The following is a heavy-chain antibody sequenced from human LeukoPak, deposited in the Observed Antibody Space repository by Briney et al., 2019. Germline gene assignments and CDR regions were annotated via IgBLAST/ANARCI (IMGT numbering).Heavy chain of an antibody. CDR2: INWNGGST. J-gene: IGHJ4*02. Sequence: GGSLRLSCAASGFTFYDYGMSWVRQAPGKGLECVSGINWNGGSTGYADSVKGRFTISRDNAKNSLYLQMNSLRAEDTALYYCARGTTDIVVVPAAAWYFDYWGQGTLVTVSS. CDR1: GFTFYDYG. CDR3: ARGTTDIVVVPAAAWYFDY. V-gene: IGHV3-20*04. D-gene: IGHD2-2*01.